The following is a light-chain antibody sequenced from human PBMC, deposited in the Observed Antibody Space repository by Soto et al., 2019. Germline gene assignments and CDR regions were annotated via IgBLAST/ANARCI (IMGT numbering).Light chain of an antibody. J-gene: IGKJ1*01. Sequence: DIQMTQFPSSVAASVGDRVNITCRASQGISTWLAWYQQKPERAHKSLIYGASRLQSGVPPRFSGSGSETDFTLTISGLQPEDFATYYCQQYDRYPRTFGQGTKVEIK. CDR1: QGISTW. V-gene: IGKV1D-16*01. CDR3: QQYDRYPRT. CDR2: GAS.